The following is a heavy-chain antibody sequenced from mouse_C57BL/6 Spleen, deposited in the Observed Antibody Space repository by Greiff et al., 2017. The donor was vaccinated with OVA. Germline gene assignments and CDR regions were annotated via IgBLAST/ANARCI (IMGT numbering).Heavy chain of an antibody. CDR2: IDPSDSET. CDR1: GYTFTSYW. J-gene: IGHJ3*01. Sequence: QVQLQQPGAELVRPGSSVKLSCKASGYTFTSYWMHWVKQRPIQGLEWIGNIDPSDSETHYNQKFKDKATLTVDKSSSTAYMQLSSLTSEDSAVYYCARRDSADVGFAYWGQGTLVTVSA. CDR3: ARRDSADVGFAY. V-gene: IGHV1-52*01.